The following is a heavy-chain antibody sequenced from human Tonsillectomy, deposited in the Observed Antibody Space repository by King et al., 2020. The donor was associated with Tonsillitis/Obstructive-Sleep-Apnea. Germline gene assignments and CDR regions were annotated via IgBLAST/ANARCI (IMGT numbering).Heavy chain of an antibody. V-gene: IGHV4-31*03. D-gene: IGHD3-16*01. CDR1: GGSITSGTYY. CDR2: IYYSGTT. J-gene: IGHJ6*02. CDR3: ARYPVFGHRNYYPGMDV. Sequence: QLQESGPGLVKPSQTLSLTCTVSGGSITSGTYYWTWIRQHPGKGLEWIGYIYYSGTTYYNPSLRSRVTMSVDTSKNQFSLKLTSWTAADTAVYYCARYPVFGHRNYYPGMDVWGQGTTVTVSS.